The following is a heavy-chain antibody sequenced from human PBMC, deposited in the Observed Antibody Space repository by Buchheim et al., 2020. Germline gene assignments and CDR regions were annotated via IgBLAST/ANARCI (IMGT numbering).Heavy chain of an antibody. Sequence: QVQLLQSGAEVKKPGSSVKVSYKASGYTFTSYDINWVRQATGQGLEWMGWMNPNSGNTGYAQKFQGRVTMTRNTSISTAYMELSSLRSEDTAVYYCARGPGMTYYDFWSGYYAYYYYYGMDVWGQGTT. CDR1: GYTFTSYD. J-gene: IGHJ6*02. V-gene: IGHV1-8*01. CDR2: MNPNSGNT. D-gene: IGHD3-3*01. CDR3: ARGPGMTYYDFWSGYYAYYYYYGMDV.